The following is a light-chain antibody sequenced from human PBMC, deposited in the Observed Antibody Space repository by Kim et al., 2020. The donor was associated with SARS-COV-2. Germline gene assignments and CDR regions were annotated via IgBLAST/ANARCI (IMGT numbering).Light chain of an antibody. CDR2: DVT. J-gene: IGLJ1*01. Sequence: GQSLTISCTGTSSDVGAYHYVSWYQQHPGTAPHPVIYDVTKRPSGVSNRFSGSKSGNVASLTISGLQAEDEADYYCISYTSSSTYVFGSGTKVTVL. CDR1: SSDVGAYHY. V-gene: IGLV2-14*03. CDR3: ISYTSSSTYV.